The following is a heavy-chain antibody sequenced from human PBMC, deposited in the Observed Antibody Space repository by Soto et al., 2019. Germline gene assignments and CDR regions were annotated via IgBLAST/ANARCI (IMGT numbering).Heavy chain of an antibody. CDR1: GFTFSDYY. Sequence: QVQLVESGGGLVKPGGSLRLSCAASGFTFSDYYMSWIRQAPGKGLEWVSYISSSGSTIYYADSVKGRFTISRDNAKNSLYLQINSLRAEDTAVYYCARDIAPHIDFWSGYYKGNDAFDIWGQGTMVTVSS. CDR2: ISSSGSTI. D-gene: IGHD3-3*01. V-gene: IGHV3-11*01. J-gene: IGHJ3*02. CDR3: ARDIAPHIDFWSGYYKGNDAFDI.